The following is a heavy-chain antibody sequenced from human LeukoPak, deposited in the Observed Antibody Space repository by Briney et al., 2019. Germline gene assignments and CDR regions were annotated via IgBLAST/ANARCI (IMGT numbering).Heavy chain of an antibody. CDR3: AARPGEVAVPYDY. CDR2: ISRGGDVT. CDR1: GFTFSTYA. Sequence: GSLRLSCAASGFTFSTYAMTWVRRAPGKGLEWVSLISRGGDVTYYADSVKGRFTISRDSSKNTLYLQMHSLRAEDTAVYYCAARPGEVAVPYDYWGQGTLVTVSS. J-gene: IGHJ4*02. V-gene: IGHV3-23*01. D-gene: IGHD2-15*01.